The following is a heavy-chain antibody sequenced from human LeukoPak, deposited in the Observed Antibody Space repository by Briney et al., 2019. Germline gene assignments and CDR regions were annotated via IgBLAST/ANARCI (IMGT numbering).Heavy chain of an antibody. CDR2: ISGSGGST. CDR1: GFTFSSYG. CDR3: AKGARRVWSGPYYMDV. Sequence: GGSLRLSCAASGFTFSSYGMSWVRQAPGKGLEWVSAISGSGGSTYYADSVKGRFTISRDNSKNTLYLQMNSLRAEDTAVYYCAKGARRVWSGPYYMDVWGKGTTVTISS. V-gene: IGHV3-23*01. J-gene: IGHJ6*03. D-gene: IGHD2-21*01.